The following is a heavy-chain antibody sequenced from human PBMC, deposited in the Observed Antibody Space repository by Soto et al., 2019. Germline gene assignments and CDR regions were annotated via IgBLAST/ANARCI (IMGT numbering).Heavy chain of an antibody. D-gene: IGHD3-10*01. J-gene: IGHJ5*02. CDR2: IYPGDSDT. V-gene: IGHV5-51*01. CDR1: GYSFTSYW. CDR3: ARFGSGSGSYNFWFEP. Sequence: PGESLKISCKGSGYSFTSYWIGWVRQMPGKGLEWMGIIYPGDSDTRYSPSFQGQVTISADKSISTAYLQWSSLKASDTAMYYCARFGSGSGSYNFWFEPWGQGTLVTVSS.